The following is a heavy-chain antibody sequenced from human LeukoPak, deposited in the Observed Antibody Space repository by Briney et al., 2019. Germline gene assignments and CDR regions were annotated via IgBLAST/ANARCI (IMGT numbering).Heavy chain of an antibody. J-gene: IGHJ4*02. D-gene: IGHD3-10*01. Sequence: RPSETLSLTCAVYGGSFSGYYWSWIRQPPGKGLEWIGEINHSGSTNYNPSLKSRVTISVDTSKNQFSLKLSSVTAADTAVYYCARGGEGHYFGSASQDYWGQGTLVTVSS. CDR3: ARGGEGHYFGSASQDY. V-gene: IGHV4-34*01. CDR1: GGSFSGYY. CDR2: INHSGST.